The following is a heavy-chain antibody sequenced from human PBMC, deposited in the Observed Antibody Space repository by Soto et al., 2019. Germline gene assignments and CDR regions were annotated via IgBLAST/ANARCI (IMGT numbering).Heavy chain of an antibody. CDR2: IYTSGST. CDR3: AREIAVAGSGVSWFDP. CDR1: GGSISSYY. D-gene: IGHD6-19*01. V-gene: IGHV4-4*07. Sequence: SETLSLTCTVSGGSISSYYWSWIRQPAGKGLEWIGRIYTSGSTNYNPSLKSRVTMSVDTSKNQFSLKLSSVTAADTAVYYCAREIAVAGSGVSWFDPWGQGTLVTVSS. J-gene: IGHJ5*02.